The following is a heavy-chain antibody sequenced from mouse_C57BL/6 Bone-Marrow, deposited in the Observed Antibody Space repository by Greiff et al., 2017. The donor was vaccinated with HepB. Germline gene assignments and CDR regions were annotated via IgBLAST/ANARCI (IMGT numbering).Heavy chain of an antibody. CDR3: ARDLGLRRTPYFDY. V-gene: IGHV5-4*01. CDR1: GFTFSSYA. CDR2: ISDGGSYT. D-gene: IGHD2-4*01. Sequence: DVQLVESGGGLVKPGGSLKLSCAASGFTFSSYAISWVRQTPEKRLEWVATISDGGSYTYYPDNVKGRFTISRDNAKNNLYLQMSHLKSEDTAMYYCARDLGLRRTPYFDYWGQGTTLTVSS. J-gene: IGHJ2*01.